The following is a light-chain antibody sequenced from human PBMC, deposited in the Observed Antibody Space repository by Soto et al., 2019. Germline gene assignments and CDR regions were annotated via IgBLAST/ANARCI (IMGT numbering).Light chain of an antibody. CDR1: QSIRTF. Sequence: DIQMTQSPSSLSASVGDRVTITCRASQSIRTFLNWYQQTPGKAPKLLIYGASSLQSGVPSRFTGSGSETDFTLTLNTLQPEDFGTYYCQQSYSNPRTFGQGTKVEIK. CDR3: QQSYSNPRT. V-gene: IGKV1-39*01. J-gene: IGKJ1*01. CDR2: GAS.